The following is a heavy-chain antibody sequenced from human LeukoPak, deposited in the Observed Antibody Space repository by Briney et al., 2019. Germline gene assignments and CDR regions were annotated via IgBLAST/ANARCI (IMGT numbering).Heavy chain of an antibody. Sequence: GRSLRLPCAASGLTFDDYAMHWVRQAPGKGLEWVSGISWNSGSIGYADSVKGRFTISRDNAKNSLYLQMNSLRAEDMALYYCARSYLAAAGPFDYWGQGTLVTVSS. CDR1: GLTFDDYA. V-gene: IGHV3-9*03. CDR2: ISWNSGSI. J-gene: IGHJ4*02. D-gene: IGHD6-13*01. CDR3: ARSYLAAAGPFDY.